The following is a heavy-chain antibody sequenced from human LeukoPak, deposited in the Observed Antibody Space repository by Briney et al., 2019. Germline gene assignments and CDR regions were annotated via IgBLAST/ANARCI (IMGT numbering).Heavy chain of an antibody. Sequence: SETLSLTCAVYGGSFSGYYWSGIRQPPGKGLEWIGEINHSGSTNYNPSLKSRVTISVDTSKNQFSLKLSSVTAADTAVYYCARGAAYYDFWSGYLDRPMDYFDYWGQGTLVTVSS. J-gene: IGHJ4*02. D-gene: IGHD3-3*01. CDR1: GGSFSGYY. V-gene: IGHV4-34*01. CDR3: ARGAAYYDFWSGYLDRPMDYFDY. CDR2: INHSGST.